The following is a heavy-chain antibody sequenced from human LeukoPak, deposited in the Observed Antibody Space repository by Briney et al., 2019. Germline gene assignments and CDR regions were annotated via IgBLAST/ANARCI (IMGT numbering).Heavy chain of an antibody. D-gene: IGHD1-26*01. Sequence: GGSLRLSCAASGFTFSSYAMSWVRQAPEKGLEWVSAISGSGGSTYYADSVKGRFTISRDNSKNTLYLQMNSLRAEDTAVYHCAKDLNPREAGATIDYWGQGTLVTVSS. CDR2: ISGSGGST. CDR1: GFTFSSYA. V-gene: IGHV3-23*01. CDR3: AKDLNPREAGATIDY. J-gene: IGHJ4*02.